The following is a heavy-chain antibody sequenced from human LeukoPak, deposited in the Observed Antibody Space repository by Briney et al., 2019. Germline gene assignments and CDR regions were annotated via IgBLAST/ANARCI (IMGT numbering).Heavy chain of an antibody. J-gene: IGHJ6*02. D-gene: IGHD3-22*01. CDR1: GFTFSSYA. Sequence: GGSLRLSCAASGFTFSSYAMHWVRQAPGKGLEYVSAISSNGGSTYYANSVKGRFTISRDNSKNTLYLQMGSLRAEDMAVYYCARGKDDSSGYYRDYYYYGMDVWGQGTTVTVSS. V-gene: IGHV3-64*01. CDR3: ARGKDDSSGYYRDYYYYGMDV. CDR2: ISSNGGST.